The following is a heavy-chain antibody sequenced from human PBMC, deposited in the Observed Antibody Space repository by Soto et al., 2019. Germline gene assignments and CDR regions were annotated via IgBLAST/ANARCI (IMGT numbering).Heavy chain of an antibody. CDR3: AREALERGYTPYYYGMDV. Sequence: ASVKVSCKASGGTFSSYAISWVRQAPGQGLEWMGGIIPIFGTANYAQKFQGRVTITAGESTSTAYMELSSLRSEDTAVYYCAREALERGYTPYYYGMDVWGQGTTVTVSS. CDR1: GGTFSSYA. D-gene: IGHD5-12*01. J-gene: IGHJ6*02. CDR2: IIPIFGTA. V-gene: IGHV1-69*13.